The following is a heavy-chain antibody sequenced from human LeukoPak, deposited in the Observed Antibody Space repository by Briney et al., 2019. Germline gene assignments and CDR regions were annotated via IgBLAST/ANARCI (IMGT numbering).Heavy chain of an antibody. CDR3: ARNLPSGAFDI. CDR1: GGSISSYY. V-gene: IGHV4-59*08. Sequence: SETLSLTRTVSGGSISSYYWSWIRQPPGKGLEWIGYIYYSGSTNYNPSLKSRVTISVDTSKNQFSLKLSSVTAADTAVYYCARNLPSGAFDIWGQGTMVTVSS. CDR2: IYYSGST. J-gene: IGHJ3*02.